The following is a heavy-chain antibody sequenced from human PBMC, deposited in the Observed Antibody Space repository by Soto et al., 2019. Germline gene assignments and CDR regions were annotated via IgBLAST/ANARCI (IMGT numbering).Heavy chain of an antibody. CDR1: GGSFSGYY. CDR2: INHSGST. Sequence: SETLSLTCAVYGGSFSGYYWSWIRQPPGKGLEWIGEINHSGSTNYNPSLKSRVTISVDTSKNQFSLKLSSVTAADTAAYYCARMRQGANDYWGQGTLVTVSS. V-gene: IGHV4-34*01. CDR3: ARMRQGANDY. J-gene: IGHJ4*02.